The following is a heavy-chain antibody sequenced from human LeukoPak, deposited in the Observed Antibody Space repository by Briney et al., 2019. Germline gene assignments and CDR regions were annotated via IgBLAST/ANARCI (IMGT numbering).Heavy chain of an antibody. Sequence: ASVKVSCKASGYTFTGYYMHWVRQAPGRGLEWMGWINPNSGGTNYAQDFHGRVTMTRDTSISTAYMELSRLRSDDTAVYYCARAGDSGNLAWGQGILVTVSS. CDR1: GYTFTGYY. J-gene: IGHJ5*02. D-gene: IGHD1-26*01. V-gene: IGHV1-2*02. CDR2: INPNSGGT. CDR3: ARAGDSGNLA.